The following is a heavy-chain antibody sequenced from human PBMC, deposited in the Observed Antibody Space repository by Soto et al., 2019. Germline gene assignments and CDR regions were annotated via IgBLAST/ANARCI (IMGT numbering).Heavy chain of an antibody. J-gene: IGHJ3*02. CDR1: GYTFTGYD. Sequence: QVQLVQSGAEVKKPGASVKVSCKASGYTFTGYDINWVRQATGQGLEWMGWMNPHSGNTNYAQKFQGRVTMTRNTSISTAYMELSSLRSEDTAMSYSARRRVIIGVDIWGQETMATVSS. CDR2: MNPHSGNT. D-gene: IGHD3-22*01. V-gene: IGHV1-8*01. CDR3: ARRRVIIGVDI.